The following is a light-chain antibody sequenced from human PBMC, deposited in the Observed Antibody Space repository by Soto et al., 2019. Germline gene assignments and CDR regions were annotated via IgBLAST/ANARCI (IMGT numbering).Light chain of an antibody. J-gene: IGLJ1*01. CDR2: DVN. CDR3: SSYAGSYTYV. Sequence: QSALAQPRSVSGSPGQSVAISCTGTSSDVGGYNHVAWYQQHPGKAPKLMIFDVNKRPSWVPDRFSGSKSGNTASLTISGLQAEDEADYYCSSYAGSYTYVFATGTKVTDL. CDR1: SSDVGGYNH. V-gene: IGLV2-11*01.